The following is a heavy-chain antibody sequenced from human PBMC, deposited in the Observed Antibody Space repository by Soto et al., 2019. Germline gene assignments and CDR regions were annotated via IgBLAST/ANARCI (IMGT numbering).Heavy chain of an antibody. J-gene: IGHJ5*02. CDR3: ARDGSAYYDILTGYYQNGWFDP. CDR1: GGSISSYY. CDR2: IYYSGST. V-gene: IGHV4-59*01. D-gene: IGHD3-9*01. Sequence: SETLSLTCTVSGGSISSYYWSWIRQPPGKGLEWIGYIYYSGSTNYNPSLKSRVTISVDTSKNQFSLKLSSVTAADTAVYYCARDGSAYYDILTGYYQNGWFDPWGQGTLVTVSS.